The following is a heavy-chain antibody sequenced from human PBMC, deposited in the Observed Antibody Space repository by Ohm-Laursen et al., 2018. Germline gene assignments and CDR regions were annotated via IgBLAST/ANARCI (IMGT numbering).Heavy chain of an antibody. CDR1: GFTFSRYG. CDR2: ISYDGSNK. CDR3: AKDGGYDFDFDY. V-gene: IGHV3-30*18. J-gene: IGHJ4*02. Sequence: SLRLSCAASGFTFSRYGMHWVRQAPGKGLEWVAVISYDGSNKYYADSVKGRFTISRDNSKNTLYLQMNSLRAEDTAVYYCAKDGGYDFDFDYWGQGTLVTVSS. D-gene: IGHD5-12*01.